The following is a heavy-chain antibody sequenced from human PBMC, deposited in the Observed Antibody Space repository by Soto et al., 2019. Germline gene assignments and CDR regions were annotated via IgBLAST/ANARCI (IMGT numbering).Heavy chain of an antibody. Sequence: EVQLVESGGGLIQPGESLRLSCAASGFPFGPFYMHWVRQAPGKGLEWVSHINGDGTTTVYAASVKGRFTISRDNAKNTLYLQMTSLRAEDTAVYYCARDRGYPDSFDIWGQGTMVTVSS. CDR1: GFPFGPFY. D-gene: IGHD2-2*01. CDR2: INGDGTTT. CDR3: ARDRGYPDSFDI. V-gene: IGHV3-74*01. J-gene: IGHJ3*02.